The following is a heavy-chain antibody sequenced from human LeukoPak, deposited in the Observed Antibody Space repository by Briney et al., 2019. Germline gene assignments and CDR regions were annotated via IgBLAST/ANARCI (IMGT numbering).Heavy chain of an antibody. CDR3: ARSPGPDLNYYDTSGSYYFDY. CDR2: LYTSGST. V-gene: IGHV4-61*02. J-gene: IGHJ4*02. D-gene: IGHD3-22*01. CDR1: GGSISSGSYY. Sequence: NPSQTLSLTCTVSGGSISSGSYYWSWIRQPAGKGLEWIGRLYTSGSTNYSPSLKSRVTISVDASKNQFSLRLTSVTAADTAVYYCARSPGPDLNYYDTSGSYYFDYWGQGTLVTVSS.